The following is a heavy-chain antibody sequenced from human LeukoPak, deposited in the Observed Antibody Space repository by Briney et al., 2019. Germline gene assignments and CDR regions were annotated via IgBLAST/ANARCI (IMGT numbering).Heavy chain of an antibody. V-gene: IGHV3-48*03. CDR3: ARDLPSKDPSLLCDY. CDR2: ISGSGNTI. CDR1: GMTFSFSSYE. Sequence: GGSLRLSCAASGMTFSFSSYEMSWVRQAPGKGLEWVSHISGSGNTIYYADSVKGRFTISRDNSKNTLYLQMNSLRAEDTAVYYCARDLPSKDPSLLCDYWGQGTLVTVSS. J-gene: IGHJ4*02.